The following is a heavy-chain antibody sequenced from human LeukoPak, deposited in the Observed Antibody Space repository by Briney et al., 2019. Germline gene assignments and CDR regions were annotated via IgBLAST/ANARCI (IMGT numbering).Heavy chain of an antibody. J-gene: IGHJ3*02. Sequence: SETLSLTCAVYGGSFSGYYWSWIRQHPGKGLEWIGYIYYSGSTYYNPSLKSRVTISVDTSKNQFSLKLSSVTAADTAVYYCAMLLVSAFDIWGQGTMVTVSS. V-gene: IGHV4-31*11. CDR3: AMLLVSAFDI. D-gene: IGHD2-8*02. CDR2: IYYSGST. CDR1: GGSFSGYY.